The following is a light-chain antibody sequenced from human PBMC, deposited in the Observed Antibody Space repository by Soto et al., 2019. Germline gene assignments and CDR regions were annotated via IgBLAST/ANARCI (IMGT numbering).Light chain of an antibody. CDR1: QRISSY. J-gene: IGKJ5*01. CDR3: QQSYSTPIT. V-gene: IGKV1-39*01. CDR2: AAS. Sequence: DIQMTQSPSSLSASVGDRVTITCRASQRISSYLNWYQQKPGKAPKLLIYAASSLQSGVPSRFSGSGSGTDFTLTISSLQPEDFATYYCQQSYSTPITFGHGTRLEIK.